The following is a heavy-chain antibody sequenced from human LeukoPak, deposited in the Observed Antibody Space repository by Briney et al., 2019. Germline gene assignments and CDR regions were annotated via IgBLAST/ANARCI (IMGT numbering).Heavy chain of an antibody. CDR3: ARGLCPPVVTWSDP. D-gene: IGHD2-15*01. CDR1: GFTFSGSW. J-gene: IGHJ5*02. Sequence: GGTLRLSCAASGFTFSGSWMHWVRQAPGKGLVWVSGINSDGSITSYADSVKGRFTISRDNTKNTLYLQMNSLGCEDTAVYYCARGLCPPVVTWSDPWGQGTLVTVSS. V-gene: IGHV3-74*01. CDR2: INSDGSIT.